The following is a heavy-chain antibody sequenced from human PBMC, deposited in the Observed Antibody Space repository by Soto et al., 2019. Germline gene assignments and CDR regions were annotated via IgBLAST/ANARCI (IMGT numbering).Heavy chain of an antibody. CDR1: GFTFSDHY. CDR3: TRIAYNYGPGDD. J-gene: IGHJ4*02. Sequence: GGSLRLSCEVSGFTFSDHYMDWVRQAPGKGLEWVGRSRNKANSFSTAYAPSVKGRFTISRDDSKSSLYLQMNSLKTDDTAVYYCTRIAYNYGPGDDWGQGTLVTVSS. D-gene: IGHD2-21*01. CDR2: SRNKANSFST. V-gene: IGHV3-72*01.